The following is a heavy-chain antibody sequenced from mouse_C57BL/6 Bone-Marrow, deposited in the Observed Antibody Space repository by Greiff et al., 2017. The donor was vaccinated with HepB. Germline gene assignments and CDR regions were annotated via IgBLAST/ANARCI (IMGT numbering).Heavy chain of an antibody. CDR3: ARSKGSRWYFDV. CDR2: IYPGSGST. J-gene: IGHJ1*03. CDR1: GYTFTSYW. D-gene: IGHD1-1*01. V-gene: IGHV1-55*01. Sequence: QVQLQQPGAELVKPGASVKMSCKASGYTFTSYWITWVKQRPGQGLEWIGDIYPGSGSTNYNEKFKSKATLTVDTSSSTAYMQLSSLTSEDSAVYYCARSKGSRWYFDVWGTGTTVTVSS.